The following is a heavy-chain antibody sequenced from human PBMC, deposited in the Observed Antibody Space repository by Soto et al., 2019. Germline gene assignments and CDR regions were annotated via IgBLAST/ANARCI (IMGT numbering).Heavy chain of an antibody. Sequence: EVQLVESGGGLVQPGRSLRLSCAASGFTFDDYAMHWVRQTPGKGLEWVSGISWNSGSIGHADSVKGRFTISRDNAKNSLYLQMNSLRAEDTALYYCAKDLAYSSNGNFDYWGQGTLVTVSS. V-gene: IGHV3-9*01. CDR3: AKDLAYSSNGNFDY. CDR2: ISWNSGSI. CDR1: GFTFDDYA. D-gene: IGHD6-13*01. J-gene: IGHJ4*02.